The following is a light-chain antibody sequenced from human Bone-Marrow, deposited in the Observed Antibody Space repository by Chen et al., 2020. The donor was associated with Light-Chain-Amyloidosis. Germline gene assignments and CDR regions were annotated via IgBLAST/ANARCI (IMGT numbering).Light chain of an antibody. CDR3: QVWDRSSDRPV. J-gene: IGLJ3*02. V-gene: IGLV3-21*02. Sequence: SYVLTQPSSVSVAPGQTATIACGGNNIGSTSVHWYQQTPGQAPLLVVYDDSDRPSGIPARLSGCNSGTAATLTSSGVEAGDEADYYCQVWDRSSDRPVFGGGTKLTVL. CDR2: DDS. CDR1: NIGSTS.